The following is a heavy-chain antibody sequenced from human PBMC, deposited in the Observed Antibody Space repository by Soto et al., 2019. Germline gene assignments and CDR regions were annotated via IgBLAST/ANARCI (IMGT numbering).Heavy chain of an antibody. CDR2: IDWDDDK. J-gene: IGHJ6*02. CDR3: ARIPYYDFWSGLSSYYYYYGMDV. V-gene: IGHV2-70*01. Sequence: SGPTLVNPTQTLTLTCTFSGFSLSTSGMCVSWIRQPPGKALEWLALIDWDDDKYYSTSLKTRLTISKDTSKNQVVLTMTNVDPVDTATYYCARIPYYDFWSGLSSYYYYYGMDVWGQGTTVTVSS. CDR1: GFSLSTSGMC. D-gene: IGHD3-3*01.